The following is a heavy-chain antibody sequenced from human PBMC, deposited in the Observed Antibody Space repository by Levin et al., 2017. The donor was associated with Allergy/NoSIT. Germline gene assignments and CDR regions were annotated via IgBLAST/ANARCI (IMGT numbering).Heavy chain of an antibody. CDR2: TYDRGST. V-gene: IGHV4-59*01. CDR3: ARAQPYYDILTGADDPYWYFDV. D-gene: IGHD3-9*01. Sequence: ASETLSLTCTVSGGSTSSYYWSWIRQPPGKGLEWIGYTYDRGSTNYNPSLKSRVTISVETSKNQFSLKLTSVTAADTAVYFCARAQPYYDILTGADDPYWYFDVWGRGSLVTVSS. CDR1: GGSTSSYY. J-gene: IGHJ2*01.